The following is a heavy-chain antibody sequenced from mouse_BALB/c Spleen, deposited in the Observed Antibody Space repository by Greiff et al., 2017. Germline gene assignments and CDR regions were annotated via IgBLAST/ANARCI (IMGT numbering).Heavy chain of an antibody. V-gene: IGHV5-6-5*01. CDR1: GFTFSSYA. CDR2: ISSGGST. Sequence: EVQGVESGGGLVKPGGSLKLSCAASGFTFSSYAMSWVRQTPEKRLEWVASISSGGSTYYPDSVKGRFTISRDNARNILYLQMSSLRSEDTAMYYCARALYDGYYCYAMDYWGQGTSVTVSS. CDR3: ARALYDGYYCYAMDY. J-gene: IGHJ4*01. D-gene: IGHD2-3*01.